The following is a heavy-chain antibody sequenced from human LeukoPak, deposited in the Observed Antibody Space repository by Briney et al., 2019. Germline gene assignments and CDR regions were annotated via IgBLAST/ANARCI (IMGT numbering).Heavy chain of an antibody. V-gene: IGHV4-34*01. D-gene: IGHD3-22*01. CDR1: GGSFSGYY. CDR2: INHSGST. Sequence: SETLSLTCAVYGGSFSGYYWSWIRQPPGKGLEWIGEINHSGSTNYNPSLKSRVTMSVDTSKNQFSLKLSSVTAADTAVYYCARGRRWYYDSSGYDYWGQGTLVTVSS. CDR3: ARGRRWYYDSSGYDY. J-gene: IGHJ4*02.